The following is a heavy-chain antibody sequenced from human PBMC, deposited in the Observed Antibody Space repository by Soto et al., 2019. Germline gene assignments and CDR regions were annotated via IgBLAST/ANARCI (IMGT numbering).Heavy chain of an antibody. CDR2: IDLNDSFI. CDR1: GYRFTGFW. CDR3: ARPASGGSRDAFDI. V-gene: IGHV5-10-1*01. D-gene: IGHD2-15*01. Sequence: PGESLKISCQGSGYRFTGFWLNWVRQRPGKGLEWVGRIDLNDSFINYSPPFEGHVTISADKSISTAYLQWTRLQAADTAIYYCARPASGGSRDAFDIWGQGTMVTVSS. J-gene: IGHJ3*02.